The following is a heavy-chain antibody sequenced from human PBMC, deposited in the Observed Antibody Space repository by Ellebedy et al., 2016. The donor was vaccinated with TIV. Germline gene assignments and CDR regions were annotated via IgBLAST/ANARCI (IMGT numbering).Heavy chain of an antibody. V-gene: IGHV3-7*01. CDR1: GFTFSSYW. CDR2: IKQDGSEK. CDR3: ARAGGSRYYDSSGYYSY. Sequence: PGGSLRLSCAASGFTFSSYWMSWVRQAPGKGLEWVANIKQDGSEKYYVDSVKGRFTISRDNAKNSLYLQMNSLRAEDTAVYYCARAGGSRYYDSSGYYSYWGQGTLVTVSS. D-gene: IGHD3-22*01. J-gene: IGHJ4*02.